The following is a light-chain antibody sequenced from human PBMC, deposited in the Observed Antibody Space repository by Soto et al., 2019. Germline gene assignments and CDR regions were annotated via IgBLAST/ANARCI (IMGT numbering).Light chain of an antibody. CDR2: GAS. V-gene: IGKV3-20*01. CDR1: QSVSTRY. Sequence: ESRLMQSPGTVSLSPGERDTLSCRASQSVSTRYLAWYQQKPGQAPRLLIYGASIRATGIPDRFSGSGSGTDFTLTISRLEPEDFAVYYCHQFGSSPPAFTFGQGTKLEI. J-gene: IGKJ2*01. CDR3: HQFGSSPPAFT.